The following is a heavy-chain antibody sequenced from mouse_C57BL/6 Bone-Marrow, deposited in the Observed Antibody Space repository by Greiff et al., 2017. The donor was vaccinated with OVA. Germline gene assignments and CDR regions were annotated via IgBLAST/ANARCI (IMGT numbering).Heavy chain of an antibody. CDR2: IWSGGST. Sequence: VKLVESGPGLVQPSQSLSITCTVSGFSLTSYGVHWVRQSPGKGLEWLGVIWSGGSTDYNAAFISRLSISKDNSKSQVFFKMNSLQADDTAIYYCASNFRYFDVWGTGTTVTVSS. J-gene: IGHJ1*03. CDR1: GFSLTSYG. CDR3: ASNFRYFDV. V-gene: IGHV2-2*01.